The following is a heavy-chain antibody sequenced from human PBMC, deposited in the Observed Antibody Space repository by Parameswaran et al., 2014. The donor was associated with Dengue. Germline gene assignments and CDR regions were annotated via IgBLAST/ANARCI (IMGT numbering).Heavy chain of an antibody. J-gene: IGHJ6*02. V-gene: IGHV1-69*01. Sequence: WVRQAPGQGLEWMGGITPIFGTGNYAQKFQGRVTITADESTTIAYMELSSLRSEDTAVYYCARGDKIPAATESTRNYYGMDVWGQGTTVTGLL. CDR2: ITPIFGTG. D-gene: IGHD2-2*01. CDR3: ARGDKIPAATESTRNYYGMDV.